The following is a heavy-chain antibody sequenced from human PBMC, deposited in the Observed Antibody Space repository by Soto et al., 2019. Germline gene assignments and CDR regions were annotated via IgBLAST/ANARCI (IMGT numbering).Heavy chain of an antibody. Sequence: PWGSLRLSCAASGFIFSNYGMHWVRQAPGKGLEWVAVTSHDGSNNYYTHSVKGRFTISRDNSKNTLYLQMNSLTAEDTAVYFCAKERADIVVAPVATSGMDVWGQGTTVTVSS. D-gene: IGHD2-2*01. J-gene: IGHJ6*02. CDR2: TSHDGSNN. V-gene: IGHV3-30*18. CDR3: AKERADIVVAPVATSGMDV. CDR1: GFIFSNYG.